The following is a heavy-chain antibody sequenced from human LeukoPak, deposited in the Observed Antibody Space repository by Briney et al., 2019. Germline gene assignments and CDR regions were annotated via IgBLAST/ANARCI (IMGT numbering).Heavy chain of an antibody. V-gene: IGHV3-23*01. D-gene: IGHD3-10*01. Sequence: PGGSLRLSCAASGFSFSDYAMNWVRQSPGKGLEWVSSMTATSGSTYYADSVKGRFAISRDNSKNTLYLQMSSLSAEDTAIYYCTKGPSRMVLYYLDSWGPGTLVTVSS. CDR2: MTATSGST. CDR3: TKGPSRMVLYYLDS. CDR1: GFSFSDYA. J-gene: IGHJ4*02.